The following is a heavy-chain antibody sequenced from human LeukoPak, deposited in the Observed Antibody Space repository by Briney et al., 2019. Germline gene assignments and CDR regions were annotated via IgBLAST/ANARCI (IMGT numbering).Heavy chain of an antibody. CDR2: ISGSGGST. CDR3: ARERRGVATPDAFDI. CDR1: GFTFSSYG. J-gene: IGHJ3*02. Sequence: GGTLRLSCAASGFTFSSYGMSWVRQAPGKGLEWVSAISGSGGSTYYADSVKGRFTISRDNAKNSLYLQMNSLRAEDTAVYYCARERRGVATPDAFDIWGQGTMVTVSS. D-gene: IGHD5-12*01. V-gene: IGHV3-23*01.